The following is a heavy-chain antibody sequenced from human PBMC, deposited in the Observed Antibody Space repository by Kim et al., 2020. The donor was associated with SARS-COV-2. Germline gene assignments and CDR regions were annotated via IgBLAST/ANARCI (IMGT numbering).Heavy chain of an antibody. V-gene: IGHV3-64D*09. CDR2: ISSNGGST. D-gene: IGHD6-6*01. CDR3: VKEMDSSSPAPWFDY. J-gene: IGHJ4*02. CDR1: GFTFSSYA. Sequence: GGSLRLSCSAPGFTFSSYAMHWVRQAPGKGLEYVSAISSNGGSTYYADSVKGRFTISRDNSKNTLYLQMSSLRAEDTAVYYCVKEMDSSSPAPWFDYWGQGTLVTVSS.